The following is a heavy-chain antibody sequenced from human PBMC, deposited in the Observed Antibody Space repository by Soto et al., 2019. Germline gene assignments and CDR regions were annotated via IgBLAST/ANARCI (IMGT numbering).Heavy chain of an antibody. CDR1: GFTFSSYS. J-gene: IGHJ4*02. Sequence: VQLVESGGGLVKPGGSLRVSCAASGFTFSSYSMNWVRQTPGKGLEWVSSISSRSGSIFYADSVKGRFTISRDNAKKSLYLQMNSLRVEDTAVYYCARGGGQWLIRMTSWGQGTLVTVSA. CDR3: ARGGGQWLIRMTS. CDR2: ISSRSGSI. V-gene: IGHV3-21*01. D-gene: IGHD6-19*01.